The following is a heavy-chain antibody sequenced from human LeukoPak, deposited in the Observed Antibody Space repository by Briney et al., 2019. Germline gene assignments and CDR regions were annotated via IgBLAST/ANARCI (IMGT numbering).Heavy chain of an antibody. V-gene: IGHV4-34*01. CDR3: ARAPLGYTDY. CDR1: GGSFSGYY. Sequence: SETLSLTCAVYGGSFSGYYWSWIRQPPGKGLEWIGEINHSGSTNYNPSLKSRVTISVDTSKNQFSLKLSSVTAADTAVYYCARAPLGYTDYWGPGTLVTVSS. D-gene: IGHD1-1*01. CDR2: INHSGST. J-gene: IGHJ4*03.